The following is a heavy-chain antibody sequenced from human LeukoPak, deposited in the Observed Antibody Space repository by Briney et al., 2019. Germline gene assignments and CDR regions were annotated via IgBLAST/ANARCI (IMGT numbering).Heavy chain of an antibody. CDR3: ARYLRDSGTSRVTLDH. CDR2: IGSGGVDT. Sequence: GGSLRLSCGASGFIFGKYAMSWVRQAPGKGLEWVSGIGSGGVDTIYADSVKGRFTISRDNSKNTLSLRMGSLRADDTAIYFCARYLRDSGTSRVTLDHWGQGTPVTVSS. V-gene: IGHV3-23*01. D-gene: IGHD2-2*01. J-gene: IGHJ4*02. CDR1: GFIFGKYA.